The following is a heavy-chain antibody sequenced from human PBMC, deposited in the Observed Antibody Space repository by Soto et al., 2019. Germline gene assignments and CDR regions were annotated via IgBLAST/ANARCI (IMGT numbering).Heavy chain of an antibody. J-gene: IGHJ4*02. CDR2: IYHSGST. V-gene: IGHV4-30-2*01. D-gene: IGHD6-6*01. CDR1: GGSISSGGYS. Sequence: PSETLSLTCAVSGGSISSGGYSWSWIRQPPGKGLEWIGYIYHSGSTYYNPSLKSRVTISVDRSKNQFSLKLSSVTAADTAVYYCAGRIAARPLGFWGQGTLVTVFS. CDR3: AGRIAARPLGF.